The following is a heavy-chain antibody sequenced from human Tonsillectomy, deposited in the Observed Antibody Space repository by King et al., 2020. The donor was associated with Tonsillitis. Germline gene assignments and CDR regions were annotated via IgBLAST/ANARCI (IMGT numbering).Heavy chain of an antibody. Sequence: QLVQSGAEVKKPGASVKVSCKASGYTFPNYGITWVRQAPGQGLEGMGWISAYNGNTNFAQKVQDRITMTTDTSTRTAYMEMWSLRSDDTAVYYCARDRHQLLDYWGQGTQVTVSS. V-gene: IGHV1-18*01. CDR3: ARDRHQLLDY. CDR2: ISAYNGNT. D-gene: IGHD2-2*01. CDR1: GYTFPNYG. J-gene: IGHJ4*02.